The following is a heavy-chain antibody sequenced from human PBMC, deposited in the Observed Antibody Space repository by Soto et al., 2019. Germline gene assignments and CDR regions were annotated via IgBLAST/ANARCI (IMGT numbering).Heavy chain of an antibody. J-gene: IGHJ6*02. CDR1: GFTFSLHA. V-gene: IGHV3-30*04. D-gene: IGHD3-16*01. CDR2: ISYDGSNN. Sequence: PGESLRLSCAASGFTFSLHAMHWVRQAPGKGLEWVAAISYDGSNNYSADSAKGRFTIPRDNSKNTLFLQMTSLRAEDTAEYYCARDSSDYIRAYYNFGMDDWGQGTTVTVSS. CDR3: ARDSSDYIRAYYNFGMDD.